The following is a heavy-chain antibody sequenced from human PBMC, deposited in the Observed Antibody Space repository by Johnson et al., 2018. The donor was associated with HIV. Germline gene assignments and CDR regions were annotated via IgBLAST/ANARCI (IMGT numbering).Heavy chain of an antibody. CDR3: ARGGLTAFDI. V-gene: IGHV3-53*01. CDR2: TYSDGDT. CDR1: GFTVSSNY. J-gene: IGHJ3*02. D-gene: IGHD5-12*01. Sequence: EVQLVESGGGLIQPGGSLRLSCAASGFTVSSNYMSWVRQAPGKGLEWVSVTYSDGDTYYADSGKGRFTPSRDNAKNTMNLPMNSLRTEDTAVYYRARGGLTAFDIWGQGTMVTVSS.